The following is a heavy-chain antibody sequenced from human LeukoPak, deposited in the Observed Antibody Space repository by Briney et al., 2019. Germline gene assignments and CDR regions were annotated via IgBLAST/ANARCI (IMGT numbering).Heavy chain of an antibody. V-gene: IGHV3-48*02. D-gene: IGHD3-9*01. Sequence: GGSLRLSCAASGFTLRLYSMNWVRHAPGKGLEWVSYIRSSDGAIAYADSVKGRFTISRDDAKNSLYLQMNSLREEDTAVYYCARERDWAFDYWGQGTLITVSS. J-gene: IGHJ4*02. CDR2: IRSSDGAI. CDR1: GFTLRLYS. CDR3: ARERDWAFDY.